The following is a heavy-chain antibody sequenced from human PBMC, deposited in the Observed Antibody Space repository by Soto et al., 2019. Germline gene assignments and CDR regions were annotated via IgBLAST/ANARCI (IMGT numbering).Heavy chain of an antibody. Sequence: QVQLVQSGAEVKKPGASVKVSCKASGYTFTSYYMHWVRQAPGQGLEWMGIINPSGGSTSYAQKFQGSVTMTRDPSPSTVYMELSSLRSEDPAVYYCASGFVGYWGQGTLVTVSS. CDR2: INPSGGST. J-gene: IGHJ4*02. V-gene: IGHV1-46*01. CDR1: GYTFTSYY. CDR3: ASGFVGY.